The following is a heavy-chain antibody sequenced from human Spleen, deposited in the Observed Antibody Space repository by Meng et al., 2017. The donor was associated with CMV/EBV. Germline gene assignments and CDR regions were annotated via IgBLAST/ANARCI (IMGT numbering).Heavy chain of an antibody. Sequence: ASVKVSCKASGYTFTAYGFSWVRQAPGQGLEWMGWINPNNGGTNYAQNFQGRVTMTRDTSISTAYMELGRLRSDDTAVYYCARSRIRDILTGVDYWGQGTLVTVSS. D-gene: IGHD3-9*01. CDR1: GYTFTAYG. J-gene: IGHJ4*02. V-gene: IGHV1-2*02. CDR2: INPNNGGT. CDR3: ARSRIRDILTGVDY.